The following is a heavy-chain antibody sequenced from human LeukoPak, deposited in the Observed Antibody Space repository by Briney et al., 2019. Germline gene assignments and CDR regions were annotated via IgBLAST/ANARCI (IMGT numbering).Heavy chain of an antibody. Sequence: SETLSLTCAVYGGSFSGYYWSWIRQPPGKGLEWIGEINHSGSTNYNPSLKSRITISVDTSKNQFSLKLSSVTAADTAVYYCARETVPAIAAPRGLNYWGQGTLVTVSS. D-gene: IGHD6-13*01. V-gene: IGHV4-34*01. CDR3: ARETVPAIAAPRGLNY. CDR2: INHSGST. CDR1: GGSFSGYY. J-gene: IGHJ4*02.